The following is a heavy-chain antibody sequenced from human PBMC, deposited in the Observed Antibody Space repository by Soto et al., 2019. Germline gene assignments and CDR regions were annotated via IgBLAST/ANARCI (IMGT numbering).Heavy chain of an antibody. Sequence: GGSLRLSCAASGFTFSSYGMHWVRQAPGKGLEWVAVIWYDGSNKYYADSVKGRFTISRDNSKNTLYLQMNSLRAEDTAVCYCARDLLYGSGSYYILSYWGQGTLVTVSS. J-gene: IGHJ4*02. CDR2: IWYDGSNK. CDR1: GFTFSSYG. D-gene: IGHD3-10*01. CDR3: ARDLLYGSGSYYILSY. V-gene: IGHV3-33*01.